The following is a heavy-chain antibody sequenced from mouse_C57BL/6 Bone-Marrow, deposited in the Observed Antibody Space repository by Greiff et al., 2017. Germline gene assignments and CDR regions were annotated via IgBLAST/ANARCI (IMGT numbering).Heavy chain of an antibody. CDR3: VRGRRPYYYAMDY. CDR2: IRRKSSNYAT. V-gene: IGHV10-3*01. CDR1: GFTFNTYA. J-gene: IGHJ4*01. Sequence: EVKLVESGGGLVQPKGSLKLSCAASGFTFNTYARPWVRQAPGKGLEWVARIRRKSSNYATYYADSVKDRFTISRDDSQSMLYLQMNNLKTEDTAMYYCVRGRRPYYYAMDYWGQGTSVTVSS.